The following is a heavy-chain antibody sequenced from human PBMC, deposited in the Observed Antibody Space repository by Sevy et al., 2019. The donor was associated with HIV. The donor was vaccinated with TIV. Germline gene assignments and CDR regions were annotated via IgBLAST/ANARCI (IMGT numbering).Heavy chain of an antibody. CDR2: VNQDGSEK. Sequence: GGSLRLSCAASGFTFNSYWMSWVRLAPAKGLEWVANVNQDGSEKDYVDSVKGRFTISRDNAKNSLYLQMNSLRAEDTAVYYCARRDTDSSSWYIAWYFDLWGRGTLVTVSS. CDR3: ARRDTDSSSWYIAWYFDL. J-gene: IGHJ2*01. D-gene: IGHD6-13*01. CDR1: GFTFNSYW. V-gene: IGHV3-7*03.